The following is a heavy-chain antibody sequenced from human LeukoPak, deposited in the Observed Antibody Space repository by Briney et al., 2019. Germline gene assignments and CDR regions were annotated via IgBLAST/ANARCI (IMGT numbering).Heavy chain of an antibody. CDR2: IYYSGST. D-gene: IGHD4-17*01. V-gene: IGHV4-39*01. CDR1: GGSISSSSYY. CDR3: ASTTVTTGSDY. J-gene: IGHJ4*02. Sequence: SETLSLTCTVSGGSISSSSYYWGWIRQPPGKGLEWIGSIYYSGSTYYNPSLKSRVTISVDTSKNQFSLKLSSVTAADTAVYYCASTTVTTGSDYWGQGTLVTVSS.